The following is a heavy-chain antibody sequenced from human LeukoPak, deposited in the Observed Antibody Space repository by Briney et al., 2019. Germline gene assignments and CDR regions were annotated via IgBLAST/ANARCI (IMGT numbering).Heavy chain of an antibody. V-gene: IGHV3-20*04. CDR1: GFTFDDYG. D-gene: IGHD3-3*01. J-gene: IGHJ4*02. Sequence: RSGGSLRLSCAASGFTFDDYGMSWVRQAPGKGLEWVSGINWNGGSTGYADSVKGRFTISRDNAKNSLYLQMNSLRAEDTALYYCARDFSVLGYYDFWSGRPSDRVFDYWGQGTLVTVSS. CDR3: ARDFSVLGYYDFWSGRPSDRVFDY. CDR2: INWNGGST.